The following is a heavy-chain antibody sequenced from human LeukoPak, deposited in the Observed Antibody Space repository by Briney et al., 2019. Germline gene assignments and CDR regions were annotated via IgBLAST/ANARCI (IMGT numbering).Heavy chain of an antibody. CDR1: GGSISRYY. V-gene: IGHV4-4*07. J-gene: IGHJ6*03. CDR3: AGDLGYCSGGSCTVNYYYYYMDV. D-gene: IGHD2-15*01. CDR2: IYTSGST. Sequence: KASETLSLTCTVSGGSISRYYWSWIRQPARKGLECIGRIYTSGSTNYNPPLKSRVTMSVDTSKNQFSLKLSSVTAADTAVYYCAGDLGYCSGGSCTVNYYYYYMDVWGKGTTVTISS.